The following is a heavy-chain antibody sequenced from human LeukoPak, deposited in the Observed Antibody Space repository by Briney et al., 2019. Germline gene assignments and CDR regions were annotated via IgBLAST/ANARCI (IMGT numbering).Heavy chain of an antibody. CDR2: IKQDGSEK. Sequence: GGSLRLSCAASGFTFSSYWMSWVRQAPGKGLEWVANIKQDGSEKYYVDSVKGRFTISRDNAKNSLYLQMNSLRAEDTAVYYCARDLAARPHWFDPWGQRTLVTVSS. D-gene: IGHD6-6*01. J-gene: IGHJ5*02. V-gene: IGHV3-7*01. CDR3: ARDLAARPHWFDP. CDR1: GFTFSSYW.